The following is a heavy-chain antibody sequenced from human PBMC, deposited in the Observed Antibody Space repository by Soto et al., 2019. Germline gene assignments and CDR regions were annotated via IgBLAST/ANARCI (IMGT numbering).Heavy chain of an antibody. Sequence: SETLSLTCAVYGGSFSGYYWSWIRQPPGKGLEWIGEINHTGSTNYNPSLKSRVTISVDTSKNQFSLKLSSVTAADTAVYYCASSYYYDSSGYYSHDAFDIWGQGTMVTVSS. CDR3: ASSYYYDSSGYYSHDAFDI. CDR1: GGSFSGYY. J-gene: IGHJ3*02. D-gene: IGHD3-22*01. CDR2: INHTGST. V-gene: IGHV4-34*01.